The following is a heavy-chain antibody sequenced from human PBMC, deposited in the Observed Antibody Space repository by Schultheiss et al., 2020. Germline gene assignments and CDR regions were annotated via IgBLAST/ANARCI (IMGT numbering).Heavy chain of an antibody. V-gene: IGHV4-61*02. J-gene: IGHJ4*02. CDR3: ARGSRWPYFDY. CDR1: GDSMSSGTYY. D-gene: IGHD2-15*01. Sequence: TLSLTCTVSGDSMSSGTYYWSWIRQPAGKGLEWIGRIYTSGSTNYNPSLKSRVTISIDTSKNQFSLKLSSVTAADTAVYYCARGSRWPYFDYWGQGTLVTVSS. CDR2: IYTSGST.